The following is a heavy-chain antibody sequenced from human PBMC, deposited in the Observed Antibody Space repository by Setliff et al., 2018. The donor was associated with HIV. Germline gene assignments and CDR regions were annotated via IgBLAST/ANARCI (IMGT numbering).Heavy chain of an antibody. Sequence: SETLSLTCTVSGGSISSSSYYWGWIRQPPGKGLEWIGSIYYSGSTYYNPFLKSRVTISVDTSKNQFSLRLSSVTAADAAVYYCARESYFYYFDYWGQGTLVTVSS. V-gene: IGHV4-39*02. CDR2: IYYSGST. J-gene: IGHJ4*02. CDR3: ARESYFYYFDY. D-gene: IGHD3-10*01. CDR1: GGSISSSSYY.